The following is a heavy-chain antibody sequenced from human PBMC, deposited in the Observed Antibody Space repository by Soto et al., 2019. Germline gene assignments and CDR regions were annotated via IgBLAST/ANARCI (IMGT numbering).Heavy chain of an antibody. CDR2: IKQDGSEK. CDR3: ARETVLLWFGELYNWFDP. D-gene: IGHD3-10*01. Sequence: GGSLRLSCAASGFTFSSYWMSWVRQAPGKGLEWVANIKQDGSEKYYVDSVKGRFTISRDNAKNSLYLQMNSLRAEDTAVYYCARETVLLWFGELYNWFDPWGQGTLVTVSS. V-gene: IGHV3-7*01. J-gene: IGHJ5*02. CDR1: GFTFSSYW.